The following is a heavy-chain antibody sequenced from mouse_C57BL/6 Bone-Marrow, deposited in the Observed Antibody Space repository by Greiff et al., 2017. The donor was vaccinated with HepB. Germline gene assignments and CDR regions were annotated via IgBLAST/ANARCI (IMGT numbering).Heavy chain of an antibody. J-gene: IGHJ1*03. CDR1: GFNIKNTY. D-gene: IGHD1-1*01. CDR3: ARLELSLITTVGSRGWYFDV. CDR2: IDPANGNT. V-gene: IGHV14-3*01. Sequence: EVQLQESVAELVRPGASVKLSCTASGFNIKNTYMHWVKQRPEQGLEWIGRIDPANGNTKYAPKFQGKATITADTSSNTAYLQLSSLTSEDTAIYYCARLELSLITTVGSRGWYFDVWGTGTTVTVSA.